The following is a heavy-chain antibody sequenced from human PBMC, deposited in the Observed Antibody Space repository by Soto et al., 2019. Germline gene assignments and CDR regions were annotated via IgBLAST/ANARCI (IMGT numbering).Heavy chain of an antibody. CDR1: GFTFTSSA. Sequence: SVKVSCKASGFTFTSSAVQWVRQARGQRLEWIGWIVVGSGNTNYAQKFQERVTITRDMSTSTAYMELSSLRSEDTAVYYCAADLYDYYDSSGYYPYWGQGTMVTVYS. V-gene: IGHV1-58*01. D-gene: IGHD3-22*01. CDR3: AADLYDYYDSSGYYPY. CDR2: IVVGSGNT. J-gene: IGHJ4*02.